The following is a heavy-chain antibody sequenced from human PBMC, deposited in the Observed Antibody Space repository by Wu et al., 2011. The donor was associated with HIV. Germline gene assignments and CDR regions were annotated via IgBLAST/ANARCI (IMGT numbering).Heavy chain of an antibody. V-gene: IGHV1-69*05. J-gene: IGHJ5*02. CDR1: GGTFSSYA. Sequence: QVQLVQSGAEVKKPGSSVKVSCKASGGTFSSYAISWVRQAPGQELEWMGGIIPIFGTANYAQKFQGRVTITTDESTSTAYMELSSLRSEDTAVYYCAREYDSSGYWSSEVWFDPWAREPWSPSPQ. CDR3: AREYDSSGYWSSEVWFDP. D-gene: IGHD3-22*01. CDR2: IIPIFGTA.